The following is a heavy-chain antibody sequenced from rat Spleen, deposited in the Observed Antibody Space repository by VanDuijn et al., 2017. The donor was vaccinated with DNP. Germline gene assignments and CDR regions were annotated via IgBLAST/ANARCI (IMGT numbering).Heavy chain of an antibody. CDR1: GFTFSDYY. Sequence: EVQLVESGGGLVQPGRSLKLSCAASGFTFSDYYMAWVRQAPAKGLKWVAYITYDGGSTYYEDSVKGRFTISRDNAKSTLYLQMNSLRSEDMATYYCARPMDYYSGGFAYWGQGTLVTVSS. J-gene: IGHJ3*01. CDR2: ITYDGGST. D-gene: IGHD1-1*01. CDR3: ARPMDYYSGGFAY. V-gene: IGHV5-22*01.